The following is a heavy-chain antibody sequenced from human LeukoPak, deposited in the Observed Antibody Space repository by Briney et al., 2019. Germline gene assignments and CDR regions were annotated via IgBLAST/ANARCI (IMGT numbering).Heavy chain of an antibody. D-gene: IGHD6-19*01. V-gene: IGHV4-59*08. CDR1: GGSISSYY. CDR3: ARHSSSGWFPFDY. Sequence: SETLSLTCTVSGGSISSYYWSWIRQPPGKGLEWIGYIYYSGSTNYNPSLKSRVTISVDTSKNQFSLKLSSVTAADTAMYYCARHSSSGWFPFDYWGQGTLVTVSS. CDR2: IYYSGST. J-gene: IGHJ4*02.